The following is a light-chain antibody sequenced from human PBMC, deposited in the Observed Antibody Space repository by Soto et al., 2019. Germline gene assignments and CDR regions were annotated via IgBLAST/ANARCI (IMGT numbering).Light chain of an antibody. V-gene: IGLV3-1*01. Sequence: SYELTQPPSVSVSPGQAATVTCSGDKLGQKYASWYQQKPGQSPVLVIYQDTKRPSGIPERFAGSYSGNTATLTISGTQPMDEADYYCQAWDMSSVVFGGGTKLTVL. J-gene: IGLJ2*01. CDR1: KLGQKY. CDR2: QDT. CDR3: QAWDMSSVV.